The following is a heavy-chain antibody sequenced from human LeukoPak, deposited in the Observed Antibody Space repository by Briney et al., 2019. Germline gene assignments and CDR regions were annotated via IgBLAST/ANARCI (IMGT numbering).Heavy chain of an antibody. D-gene: IGHD3-10*01. CDR1: GYKFTDDY. J-gene: IGHJ4*02. CDR3: ARETVRITMVRGPFNY. CDR2: INPDSGGT. V-gene: IGHV1-2*02. Sequence: ASVKVSCKASGYKFTDDYMHWVRQAPGQGLEFMGWINPDSGGTNYAQKFQGRVTMTRDTSISTAYMELSRLRSDDTAVYYCARETVRITMVRGPFNYWGQGTLVTVSS.